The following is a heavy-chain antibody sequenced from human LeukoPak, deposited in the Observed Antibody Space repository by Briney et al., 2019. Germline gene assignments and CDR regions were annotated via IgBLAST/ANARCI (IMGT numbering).Heavy chain of an antibody. V-gene: IGHV1-3*01. Sequence: ASVKVSCKASGYTFTSYAMHWVRQASGQRLEWMGWINAGNGNTKYSQKFQGRVTITRDTSASTAYMELSSLRSEDTAVYYCARESSSLGEKYYYYGMDVWGQGTTVTVSS. CDR2: INAGNGNT. D-gene: IGHD6-13*01. CDR3: ARESSSLGEKYYYYGMDV. J-gene: IGHJ6*02. CDR1: GYTFTSYA.